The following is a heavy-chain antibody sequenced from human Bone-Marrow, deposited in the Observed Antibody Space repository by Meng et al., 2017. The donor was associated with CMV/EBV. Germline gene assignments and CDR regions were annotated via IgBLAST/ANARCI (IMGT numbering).Heavy chain of an antibody. D-gene: IGHD6-19*01. V-gene: IGHV1-2*02. J-gene: IGHJ4*02. Sequence: QVQSVHAGAEVKKTGASVKVSVKASGYTLTDYYLHWVRQAPGQWLEWMGWINPNTDTNYAQNFQGRVTMTRDMSINTAYMELSRLTSGDTAVYYCARSSGWSRFDYWGQGTLVTVSS. CDR2: INPNTDT. CDR3: ARSSGWSRFDY. CDR1: GYTLTDYY.